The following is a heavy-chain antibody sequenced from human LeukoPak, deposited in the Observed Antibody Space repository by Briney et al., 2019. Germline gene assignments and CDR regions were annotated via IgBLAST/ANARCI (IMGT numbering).Heavy chain of an antibody. CDR3: ARTYYYDSSGYYSDY. CDR1: GVSISSHY. V-gene: IGHV4-59*11. CDR2: IYYSGST. Sequence: PSETLSLTRTVSGVSISSHYWSWIRQPPGKGLEWIAFIYYSGSTIYNPSLKSRVTISVDTSKNQFSLKLSSVTAADTAVYYCARTYYYDSSGYYSDYWGQGTLVTVSS. D-gene: IGHD3-22*01. J-gene: IGHJ4*02.